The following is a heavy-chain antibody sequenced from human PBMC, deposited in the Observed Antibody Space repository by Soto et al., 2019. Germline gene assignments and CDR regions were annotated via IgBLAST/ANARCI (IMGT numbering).Heavy chain of an antibody. CDR1: GGSISSYY. V-gene: IGHV4-59*01. J-gene: IGHJ3*02. CDR3: ARGISNYYYDSRESRAFDI. D-gene: IGHD3-22*01. CDR2: IYCSGST. Sequence: PSETLSLTCTVSGGSISSYYWSWIRQPPGKGLEWIGYIYCSGSTNYNPSLKSRVTISVDTSKNQFSLKLSSVTAADTAVYYCARGISNYYYDSRESRAFDIWGQGTMVTVSS.